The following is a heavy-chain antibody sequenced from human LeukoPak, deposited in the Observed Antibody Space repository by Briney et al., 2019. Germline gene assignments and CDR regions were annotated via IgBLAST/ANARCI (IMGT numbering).Heavy chain of an antibody. J-gene: IGHJ3*02. CDR3: ARQSFGSGSRDDALDI. D-gene: IGHD3-10*01. V-gene: IGHV1-8*03. Sequence: ASVKVSCKASGYTFTSYDINWVRQATGQGLEWMGWMNPNSGNTGYAQKFQGRVTITRNTSISTAYMELSSLRSDDTAMYYCARQSFGSGSRDDALDIWGQGTVVTVSS. CDR1: GYTFTSYD. CDR2: MNPNSGNT.